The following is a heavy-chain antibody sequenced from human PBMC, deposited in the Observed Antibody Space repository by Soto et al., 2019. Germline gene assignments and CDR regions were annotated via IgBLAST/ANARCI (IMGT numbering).Heavy chain of an antibody. CDR2: IKSYTDGGTT. V-gene: IGHV3-15*07. CDR3: TTLPPIEDYGMDV. CDR1: GFTFSSAW. J-gene: IGHJ6*02. Sequence: EVQLVESGGGLVKPGGSLILSCAASGFTFSSAWMNWVRRAPVKGLEWVGSIKSYTDGGTTDYAAPVNARFTISRHDSKTTLYLEMNSLKTEDTAVYCCTTLPPIEDYGMDVWGQGTTVNVSS.